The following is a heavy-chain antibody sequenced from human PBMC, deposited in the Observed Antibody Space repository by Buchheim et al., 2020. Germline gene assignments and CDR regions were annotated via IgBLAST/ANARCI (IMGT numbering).Heavy chain of an antibody. D-gene: IGHD5-18*01. CDR2: FYYSGST. J-gene: IGHJ4*02. Sequence: QLQLQESGPGLVKPSETLSLTCTVSGGSISSSSYYWGWIRQPPGKGLEWIGSFYYSGSTYYNPSLKSRVTISVDTSKNQFSLKLSSVTAADTAVYYCAMLSRGYSYGFLFDYWGQGTL. CDR3: AMLSRGYSYGFLFDY. V-gene: IGHV4-39*01. CDR1: GGSISSSSYY.